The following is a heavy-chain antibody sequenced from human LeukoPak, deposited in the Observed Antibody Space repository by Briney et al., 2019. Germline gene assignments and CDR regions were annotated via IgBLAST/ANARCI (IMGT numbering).Heavy chain of an antibody. CDR1: GFTFSSYA. CDR3: AKLSTPYGDYGNWFDP. Sequence: GGSLRLSCAASGFTFSSYAMSWVRQAPGEGLEWVSAISGSGGSTYYADSVKGRFTISRDNSKNTLYLQMNSLRAEDTAVYYCAKLSTPYGDYGNWFDPWGQGTLVTVSS. J-gene: IGHJ5*02. V-gene: IGHV3-23*01. D-gene: IGHD4-17*01. CDR2: ISGSGGST.